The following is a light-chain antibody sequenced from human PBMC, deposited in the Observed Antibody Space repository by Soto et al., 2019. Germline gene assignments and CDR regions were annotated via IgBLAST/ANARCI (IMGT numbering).Light chain of an antibody. CDR2: EVN. V-gene: IGLV2-14*01. Sequence: QSALTQPASVSGSPGQSITISCTGTSSDVGGYNYVSWYQQHPVKAPKLMIYEVNNRPSGVSNRFSGSKSGNPASLTISGLQAEDEADYYCSSYTSSITLGVFGTGTKVTVL. CDR1: SSDVGGYNY. CDR3: SSYTSSITLGV. J-gene: IGLJ1*01.